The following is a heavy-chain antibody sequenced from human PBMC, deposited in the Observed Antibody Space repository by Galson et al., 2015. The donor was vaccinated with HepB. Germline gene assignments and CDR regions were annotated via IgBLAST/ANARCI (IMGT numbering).Heavy chain of an antibody. D-gene: IGHD1-26*01. Sequence: SLRLSCAASGFTFSMYAMHWVRQAPGKGLEHVSAITNNGGSTYYADSVKGRFTISRDNSKDTLYFQMSSLRAEDTAIYFCVKRATDSGSYPFHYWGQGTLVTVSS. V-gene: IGHV3-64D*06. CDR3: VKRATDSGSYPFHY. J-gene: IGHJ4*02. CDR2: ITNNGGST. CDR1: GFTFSMYA.